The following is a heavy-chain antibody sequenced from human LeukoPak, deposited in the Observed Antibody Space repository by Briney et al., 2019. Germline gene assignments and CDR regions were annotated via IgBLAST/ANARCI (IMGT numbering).Heavy chain of an antibody. CDR2: IYHSGST. CDR3: ARGPSSWYWFDP. Sequence: SETLSLTCTVSGYSISSGYYWGWIRQPPGKGLEWIGSIYHSGSTYYNPSLKSRVTISVDTSKNQFSLKLSSVTAADTAVYYCARGPSSWYWFDPWGQGTLVTASS. V-gene: IGHV4-38-2*02. J-gene: IGHJ5*02. D-gene: IGHD6-13*01. CDR1: GYSISSGYY.